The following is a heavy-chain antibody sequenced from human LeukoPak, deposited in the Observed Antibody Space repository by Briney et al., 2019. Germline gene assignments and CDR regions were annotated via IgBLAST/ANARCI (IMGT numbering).Heavy chain of an antibody. D-gene: IGHD3-10*01. CDR1: GFIFNTYW. J-gene: IGHJ4*02. CDR2: LNSDGSST. CDR3: ARGLGGTGDH. Sequence: PGGSLRLSCAASGFIFNTYWMHWVRQAPGKGLMWVSRLNSDGSSTIYADSVKGRFTVSRDNAKNTLYLQMSSLRAEDTAVYYCARGLGGTGDHWGQGTLVTVSS. V-gene: IGHV3-74*01.